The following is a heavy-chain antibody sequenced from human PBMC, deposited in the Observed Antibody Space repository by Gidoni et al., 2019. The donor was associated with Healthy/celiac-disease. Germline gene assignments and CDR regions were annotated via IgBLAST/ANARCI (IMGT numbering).Heavy chain of an antibody. V-gene: IGHV3-23*01. J-gene: IGHJ3*02. Sequence: EVQLLESGGGLVQPGGSLSLSCAASGFTFSSYAMSWVRQAPGKGLEWVSAISGSGGSTYYADSVKGRFTISRDNSKNTLYLQMNSLGTEDTAVYYCAKDNGVFEGAVEIWGQGTMVTVSS. D-gene: IGHD2-8*01. CDR1: GFTFSSYA. CDR3: AKDNGVFEGAVEI. CDR2: ISGSGGST.